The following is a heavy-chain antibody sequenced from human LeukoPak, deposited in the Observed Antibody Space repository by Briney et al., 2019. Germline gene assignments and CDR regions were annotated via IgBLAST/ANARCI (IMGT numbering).Heavy chain of an antibody. D-gene: IGHD5-12*01. CDR1: GFTFSSYS. V-gene: IGHV3-21*01. J-gene: IGHJ4*02. Sequence: GGSLRLSCAAPGFTFSSYSMNWVRQAPGKGLEWVSSISSSSSYIYYADSVKGRFTISRDNAKNSLYLQMNSLRAEDTAVYYCARGRGSGYDPVDYWGQGTLVTVSS. CDR3: ARGRGSGYDPVDY. CDR2: ISSSSSYI.